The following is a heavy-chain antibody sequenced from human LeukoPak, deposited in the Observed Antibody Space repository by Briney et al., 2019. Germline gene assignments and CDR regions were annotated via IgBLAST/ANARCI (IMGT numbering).Heavy chain of an antibody. J-gene: IGHJ4*02. CDR2: VSAKTGDT. Sequence: ASVKVSCKASGYTFTNYGITWGRQAPGQGLEWRGWVSAKTGDTNYAQKFQGRVTMTTDTATSTVYMELRSLRSDDTAVFYCARILASIIDYWGQGTLVTVSS. V-gene: IGHV1-18*01. CDR3: ARILASIIDY. CDR1: GYTFTNYG. D-gene: IGHD5/OR15-5a*01.